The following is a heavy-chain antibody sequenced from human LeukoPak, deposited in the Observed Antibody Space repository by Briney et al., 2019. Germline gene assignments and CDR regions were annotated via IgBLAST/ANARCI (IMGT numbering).Heavy chain of an antibody. CDR1: GFTFSSYW. CDR3: AKDLVELLGYYYYGMDV. J-gene: IGHJ6*02. D-gene: IGHD1-7*01. Sequence: GGSLRLSCAASGFTFSSYWMHWVRQAPGKGLEWVSAISGSGGSTYYADSVKGRFTISRDNSKNTLYLQMNSLRAEDTAVYYCAKDLVELLGYYYYGMDVWGQGTTVTVSS. V-gene: IGHV3-23*01. CDR2: ISGSGGST.